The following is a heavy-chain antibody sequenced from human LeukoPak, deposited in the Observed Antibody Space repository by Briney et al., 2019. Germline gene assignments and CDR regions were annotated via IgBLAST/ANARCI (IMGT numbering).Heavy chain of an antibody. Sequence: SETLSLTCTVSGGSISSSSYYWGWIRQPPGKGLEWIGSIYYSGSTYYNPSLKSRVTISVDTSKNQFSLKLSSVTAADTAVYYCARDRGRFQLQHWGQGTLVTVSS. V-gene: IGHV4-39*07. CDR1: GGSISSSSYY. CDR2: IYYSGST. J-gene: IGHJ1*01. D-gene: IGHD3-16*01. CDR3: ARDRGRFQLQH.